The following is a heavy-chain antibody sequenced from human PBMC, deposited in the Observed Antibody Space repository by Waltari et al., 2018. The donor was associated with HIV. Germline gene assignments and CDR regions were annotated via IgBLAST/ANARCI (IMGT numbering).Heavy chain of an antibody. V-gene: IGHV4-34*01. CDR2: INHSGST. CDR3: ARRGFRFCSSTTCLDY. Sequence: QVQLQQWGAGLLKPSETLSLTCAVYGGSFSDYYWTWIRQPPGKGLEWIGEINHSGSTNAKPPLKSRVTISVDTSKNQFSLKLSSVTAADTAVYYCARRGFRFCSSTTCLDYWGQGTLVTVSS. J-gene: IGHJ4*02. CDR1: GGSFSDYY. D-gene: IGHD2-2*01.